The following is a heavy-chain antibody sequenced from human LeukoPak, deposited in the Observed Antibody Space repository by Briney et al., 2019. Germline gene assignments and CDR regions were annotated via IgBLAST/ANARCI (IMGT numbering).Heavy chain of an antibody. CDR1: GYIFSTYG. CDR3: TRVSAGAAFDI. D-gene: IGHD1-14*01. V-gene: IGHV1-18*01. J-gene: IGHJ3*02. CDR2: ISAYNGNT. Sequence: ASVKVSCKASGYIFSTYGISWMRQAPGQGLEWMGWISAYNGNTNYAQKFQGRVSMTTDTSTRTAYMELGSLRSDDTAVYYCTRVSAGAAFDIWGRGTMVTVFS.